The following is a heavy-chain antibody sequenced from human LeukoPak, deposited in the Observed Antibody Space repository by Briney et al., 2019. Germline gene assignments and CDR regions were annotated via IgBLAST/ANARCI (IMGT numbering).Heavy chain of an antibody. V-gene: IGHV3-21*01. Sequence: GGSLRLSCAASGFTFSSYSMNWVRQAPGKGLEWVSSISSSSSYIYCADSVKGRFTISRDNAKNSLYLQMNSLRAEDTAVYYCARNMNAYCSSTSCYPGSFDYWGQGTLVTVSS. J-gene: IGHJ4*02. D-gene: IGHD2-2*01. CDR2: ISSSSSYI. CDR3: ARNMNAYCSSTSCYPGSFDY. CDR1: GFTFSSYS.